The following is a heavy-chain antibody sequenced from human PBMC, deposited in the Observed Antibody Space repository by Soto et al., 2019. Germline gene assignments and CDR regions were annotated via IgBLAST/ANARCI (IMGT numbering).Heavy chain of an antibody. D-gene: IGHD2-2*01. J-gene: IGHJ6*02. CDR2: INTAGSTK. V-gene: IGHV3-48*03. CDR1: GFTFINFE. CDR3: ARAECSTPNCLTAYYSYGLDV. Sequence: GGSLRLSCAASGFTFINFEMHWVRQAPGKGLEWVSYINTAGSTKYYAESVKGRFTISRDNARSSLFLQMNSLRAEDTAVYYCARAECSTPNCLTAYYSYGLDVWGQGTTVTVSS.